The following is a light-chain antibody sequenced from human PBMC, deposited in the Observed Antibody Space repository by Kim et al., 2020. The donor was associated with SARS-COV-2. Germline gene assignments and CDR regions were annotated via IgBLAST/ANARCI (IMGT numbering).Light chain of an antibody. CDR2: DAS. V-gene: IGKV3-15*01. Sequence: SPGERATLSCRASQTISSYLDWYQQKPGQAPRLLIYDASTRATGIPARFSGSGSGTEFTLTISSLQSEDFAIYYCQQYNDWPPGDTFGQGTKLEI. CDR3: QQYNDWPPGDT. CDR1: QTISSY. J-gene: IGKJ2*01.